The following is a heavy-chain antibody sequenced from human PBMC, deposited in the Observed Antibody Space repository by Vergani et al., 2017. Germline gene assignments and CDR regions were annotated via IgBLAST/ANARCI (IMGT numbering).Heavy chain of an antibody. CDR2: IWYDGSNK. CDR1: GFTFSSYS. J-gene: IGHJ4*02. D-gene: IGHD6-19*01. V-gene: IGHV3-33*08. Sequence: VQLVESGGGLVKPGGSLRLSCAASGFTFSSYSMNWVRQAPGKGLEWVAVIWYDGSNKYYADSVKGRFTISRDNSKNTLYLQMNSLRAEDTAVYYCARGPSSSGWIFDYWGQGTLVTVSS. CDR3: ARGPSSSGWIFDY.